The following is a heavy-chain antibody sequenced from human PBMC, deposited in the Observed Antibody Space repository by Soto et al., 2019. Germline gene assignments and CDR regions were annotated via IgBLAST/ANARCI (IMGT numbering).Heavy chain of an antibody. Sequence: GGSLRLSCAASGFTFSSYAMSWVRQAPGKGLEWVSAISGSGGSTYYADSVKGRFTISRDNSKNTLYLQMNSLRAEDTAVYYCAKGREIFGVVIGYYYGMDVWGQGTTVTVSS. CDR2: ISGSGGST. CDR3: AKGREIFGVVIGYYYGMDV. J-gene: IGHJ6*02. CDR1: GFTFSSYA. V-gene: IGHV3-23*01. D-gene: IGHD3-3*01.